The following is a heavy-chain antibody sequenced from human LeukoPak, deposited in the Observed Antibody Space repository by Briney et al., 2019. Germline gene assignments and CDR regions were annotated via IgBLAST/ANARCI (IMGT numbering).Heavy chain of an antibody. CDR2: IKQDGSEK. D-gene: IGHD5-18*01. CDR3: AREGYSYLVYYFDY. Sequence: GGSLRLSCAASGFTFSSYWMSWVRQAPGKGLEWVANIKQDGSEKYYVDSVKGRFTISRDNVKNSLYLQMNSLRAEDTAVYYCAREGYSYLVYYFDYWGQGTLVTVSS. V-gene: IGHV3-7*01. CDR1: GFTFSSYW. J-gene: IGHJ4*02.